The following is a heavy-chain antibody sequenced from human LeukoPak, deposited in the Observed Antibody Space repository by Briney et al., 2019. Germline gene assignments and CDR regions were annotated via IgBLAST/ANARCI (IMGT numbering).Heavy chain of an antibody. Sequence: GGSLRLSCVASGFTFSAYAMSWVRQAPGKGLEWVSGISASGSSTYYADSVEGRFTISRDNSKNTLYLQMNSLRAEATAVYYCAKHLGWGPSGSNWFDPWGQGTLVTVSS. CDR2: ISASGSST. V-gene: IGHV3-23*01. CDR1: GFTFSAYA. CDR3: AKHLGWGPSGSNWFDP. D-gene: IGHD6-25*01. J-gene: IGHJ5*02.